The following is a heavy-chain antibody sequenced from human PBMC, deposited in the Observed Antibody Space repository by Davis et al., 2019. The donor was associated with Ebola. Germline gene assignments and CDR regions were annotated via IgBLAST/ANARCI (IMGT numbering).Heavy chain of an antibody. V-gene: IGHV4-34*01. CDR2: INHSGST. J-gene: IGHJ4*02. Sequence: ESLKISCAASGFTFSSYSMNWVRQPPGKGLEWIGEINHSGSTNYNPSLKSRVTISVDTSKNQFSLKLSSVTAADTAVYYCARLVYDILTGLYYFDYWGQGTLVTVSS. CDR1: GFTFSSYS. CDR3: ARLVYDILTGLYYFDY. D-gene: IGHD3-9*01.